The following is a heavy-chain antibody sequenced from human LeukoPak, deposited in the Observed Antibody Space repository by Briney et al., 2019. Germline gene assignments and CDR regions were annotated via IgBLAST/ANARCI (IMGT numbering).Heavy chain of an antibody. D-gene: IGHD2-8*01. J-gene: IGHJ4*02. Sequence: GGSLRLSCTASGFTFSSYAMRWVRQAPEKGLEWVSSISAGGTSTYYADSVKGRFTISRDNSKNTLDLQMNSLRAEDTAVYYCARGGQSNDGFDFWGQGTLVTVSS. CDR2: ISAGGTST. V-gene: IGHV3-23*01. CDR1: GFTFSSYA. CDR3: ARGGQSNDGFDF.